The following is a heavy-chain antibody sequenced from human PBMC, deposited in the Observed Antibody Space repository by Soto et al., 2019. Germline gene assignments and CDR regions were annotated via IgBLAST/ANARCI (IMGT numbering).Heavy chain of an antibody. V-gene: IGHV3-74*01. D-gene: IGHD7-27*01. CDR2: INSDGSST. CDR1: AFTFSRSW. J-gene: IGHJ5*02. CDR3: ACKLGPGLGMWFDT. Sequence: EVQLVESGGGLVQPGGSLRLSCAASAFTFSRSWMHWVRQAPGKGLVWVSRINSDGSSTNYADSVKGRFTISSDNAKNTLYLQMNSLRVEDTDVYYCACKLGPGLGMWFDTWGQGTLVTVSS.